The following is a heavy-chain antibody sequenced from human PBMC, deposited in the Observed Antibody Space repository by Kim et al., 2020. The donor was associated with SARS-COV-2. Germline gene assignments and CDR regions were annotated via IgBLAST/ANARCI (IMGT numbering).Heavy chain of an antibody. CDR1: GFTFGDYT. CDR2: IRSKVHGGAT. CDR3: SRGRYDY. D-gene: IGHD1-26*01. V-gene: IGHV3-49*03. Sequence: GGSLRLSCTTSGFTFGDYTLTWFRQAPGKGLEWVAFIRSKVHGGATDYAASVKGKFIISRDDSRSIAYLQMNSLQTEDTAVYYCSRGRYDYWGQGTLVAVSS. J-gene: IGHJ4*02.